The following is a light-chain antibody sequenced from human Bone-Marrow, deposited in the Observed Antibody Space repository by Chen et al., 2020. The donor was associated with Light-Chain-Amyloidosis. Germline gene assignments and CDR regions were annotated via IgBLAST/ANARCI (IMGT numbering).Light chain of an antibody. CDR2: KSS. CDR1: QTISSW. J-gene: IGKJ4*01. V-gene: IGKV1-5*03. Sequence: DIQMTQSPSTLSASVGDRVTITCRASQTISSWLAWYQQKPGKAPKLLIYKSSSLESGVPSRFSRRGSGTRFPLPIRRLQADDSATYYCQQDNSYSPLTFGGGTKVEIK. CDR3: QQDNSYSPLT.